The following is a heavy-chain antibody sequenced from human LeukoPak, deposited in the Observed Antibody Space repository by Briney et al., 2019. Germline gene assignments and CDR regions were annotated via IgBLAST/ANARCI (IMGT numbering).Heavy chain of an antibody. D-gene: IGHD3-9*01. Sequence: PGGSLRLSCAASGFTFSNYGMHWVRQAPGKGLEWVAVISFVGSSKYSADSVKGRFTVSRDNSKNTLYLQMNSLRAEDTALYYCAKDQSYDILTGRPDYWGQGTLVTVSS. J-gene: IGHJ4*02. CDR3: AKDQSYDILTGRPDY. CDR2: ISFVGSSK. V-gene: IGHV3-30*18. CDR1: GFTFSNYG.